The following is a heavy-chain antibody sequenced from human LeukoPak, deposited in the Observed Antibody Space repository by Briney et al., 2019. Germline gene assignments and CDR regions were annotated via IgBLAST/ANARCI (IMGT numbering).Heavy chain of an antibody. J-gene: IGHJ2*01. CDR3: ARGDYGGNYGDWSFDL. CDR1: GGTFSSYA. Sequence: ASVKVSCKASGGTFSSYAISWVRQAPGQGLEWMGRIIPIFGIANYAQKFQGRVTITADKSTSTAYMELSSLRSEDTAVYYCARGDYGGNYGDWSFDLWGRGTLVTVSS. V-gene: IGHV1-69*04. D-gene: IGHD4-23*01. CDR2: IIPIFGIA.